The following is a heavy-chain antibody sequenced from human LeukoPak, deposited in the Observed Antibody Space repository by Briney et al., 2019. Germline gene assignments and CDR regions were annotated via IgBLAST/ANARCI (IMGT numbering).Heavy chain of an antibody. J-gene: IGHJ4*02. V-gene: IGHV3-74*01. CDR2: INSDGSTP. D-gene: IGHD2-8*01. CDR1: GFTFSSYW. CDR3: ASISTYCTNGVCPNFDY. Sequence: PGGSLRLSCAASGFTFSSYWMHWVRQAPGKGLVWVSRINSDGSTPGYADSVKGRFTTSRDNAKNTLYLQMNSLRAEDTAVYYCASISTYCTNGVCPNFDYWGQGTLVTVSS.